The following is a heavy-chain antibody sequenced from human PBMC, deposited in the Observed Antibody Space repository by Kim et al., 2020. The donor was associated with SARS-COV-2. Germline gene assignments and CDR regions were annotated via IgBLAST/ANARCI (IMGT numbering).Heavy chain of an antibody. CDR1: GGSISSYY. D-gene: IGHD3-16*01. Sequence: SETLSLTCTVSGGSISSYYWSWIRQPPGKGLEWIGYIYYSGSTNYNPSLKSRVTISVVTSKNQFSLKLSSVTAADTAVYYCARGAKVLAWGRWFDPWGQGTLVTVSS. CDR2: IYYSGST. V-gene: IGHV4-59*01. J-gene: IGHJ5*02. CDR3: ARGAKVLAWGRWFDP.